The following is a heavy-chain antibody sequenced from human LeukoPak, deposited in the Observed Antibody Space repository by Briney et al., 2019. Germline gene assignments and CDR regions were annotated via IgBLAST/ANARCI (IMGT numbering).Heavy chain of an antibody. J-gene: IGHJ3*02. CDR2: FDPEDGET. Sequence: ASVKVSCKVSGYTLTELSMHWVRQAPGKGLEWMGGFDPEDGETIYAQKFQGRVTMTEDTSTDTAYMELSSLRSEDTAVYYCATVSTRAVRDAFDIWGQGTMVTVSS. V-gene: IGHV1-24*01. CDR3: ATVSTRAVRDAFDI. CDR1: GYTLTELS. D-gene: IGHD5/OR15-5a*01.